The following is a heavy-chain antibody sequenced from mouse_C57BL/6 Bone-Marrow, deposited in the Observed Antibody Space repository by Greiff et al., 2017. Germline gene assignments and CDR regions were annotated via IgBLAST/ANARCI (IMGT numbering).Heavy chain of an antibody. V-gene: IGHV5-6*01. D-gene: IGHD2-4*01. J-gene: IGHJ3*01. CDR1: GFTFSSYG. CDR3: GRDYDVAWFAY. Sequence: EVMLVESGGDLVKPGGSLKLSCAASGFTFSSYGMSWVRQTPDKRLEWVATISSGGSYNYYPDSVKGRFTISRDNAKNTLYLQMSSLKSEDSAMYYCGRDYDVAWFAYWGQGTLVTVSA. CDR2: ISSGGSYN.